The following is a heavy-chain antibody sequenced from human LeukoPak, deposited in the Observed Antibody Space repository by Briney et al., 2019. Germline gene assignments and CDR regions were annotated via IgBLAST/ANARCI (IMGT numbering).Heavy chain of an antibody. D-gene: IGHD4-17*01. V-gene: IGHV1-8*01. CDR3: ARDLLDYYGDYIDFDY. CDR1: GYTFTSYD. J-gene: IGHJ4*02. CDR2: MNPNSGNT. Sequence: ASVKVSCKASGYTFTSYDINWVRQATGQGLEWMGWMNPNSGNTGYAQKFQGRVTMTRNTSISTAYMELSSLRSEDTAVYYCARDLLDYYGDYIDFDYWGQGTLVTVSS.